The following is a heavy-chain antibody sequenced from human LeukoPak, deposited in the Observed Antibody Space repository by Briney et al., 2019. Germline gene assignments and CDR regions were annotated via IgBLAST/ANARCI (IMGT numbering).Heavy chain of an antibody. J-gene: IGHJ1*01. CDR3: ASPLDYYDSSGYYVEAEYFQH. CDR2: IIPILGIA. CDR1: GGTFSSYA. D-gene: IGHD3-22*01. Sequence: GASVKLSCKASGGTFSSYAISWVRQAPGQGREWMGRIIPILGIANYAQKFQGRVTITADKSTSTAYMELSSLRSEDTAVYYCASPLDYYDSSGYYVEAEYFQHWGQGTLVTVSS. V-gene: IGHV1-69*04.